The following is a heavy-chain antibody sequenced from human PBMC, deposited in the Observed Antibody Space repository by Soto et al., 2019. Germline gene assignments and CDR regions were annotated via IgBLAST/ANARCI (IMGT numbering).Heavy chain of an antibody. J-gene: IGHJ6*02. CDR3: AKDPPSEKLQPDYGMDV. D-gene: IGHD2-15*01. CDR1: GLTFSTSA. V-gene: IGHV3-23*01. Sequence: GGSLRLFCAASGLTFSTSAMSWVRQAPGKGLEWVSLISASGRSTDYADSVKGRFTISRDNSKSTVYLQMNSLRADDTAVYYCAKDPPSEKLQPDYGMDVWGQGTTVTVS. CDR2: ISASGRST.